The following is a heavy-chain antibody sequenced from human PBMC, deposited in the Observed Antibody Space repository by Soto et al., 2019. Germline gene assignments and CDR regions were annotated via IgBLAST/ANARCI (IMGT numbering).Heavy chain of an antibody. Sequence: QVQLVESGGGVVQPGRSLRLSCAASGFTFSSYGMHWVRQAPGKGLEWVAVISYDGSNKYYADSVKGRFTISRDNSKNTLYLQMNSLRAEDTAIYYCAKDRSRSSSQRNLYGMDVWGQGTTVTVSS. V-gene: IGHV3-30*18. D-gene: IGHD6-13*01. CDR1: GFTFSSYG. CDR2: ISYDGSNK. J-gene: IGHJ6*02. CDR3: AKDRSRSSSQRNLYGMDV.